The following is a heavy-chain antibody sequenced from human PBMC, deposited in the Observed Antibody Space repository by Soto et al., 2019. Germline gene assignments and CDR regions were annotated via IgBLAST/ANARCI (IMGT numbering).Heavy chain of an antibody. CDR1: GFTFSSYG. V-gene: IGHV3-30*18. CDR2: ISYDGSNK. Sequence: VQLVESGGGVVQPGRSLRLSCAASGFTFSSYGMHWVRQAPGKGLEWVAVISYDGSNKYYADSVKGRFTISRDNSKNTLYLQMNSLRAEDTAVYYCAKVGAGYCSSTSCYAYYYGMDVWGQGTTVTVSS. CDR3: AKVGAGYCSSTSCYAYYYGMDV. D-gene: IGHD2-2*01. J-gene: IGHJ6*02.